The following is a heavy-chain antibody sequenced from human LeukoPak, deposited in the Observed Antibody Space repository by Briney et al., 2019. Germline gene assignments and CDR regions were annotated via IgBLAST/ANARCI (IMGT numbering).Heavy chain of an antibody. V-gene: IGHV3-21*04. CDR3: ARAESYSWRD. D-gene: IGHD5-18*01. CDR2: ISSSGSFI. J-gene: IGHJ4*02. CDR1: GXTFSSYS. Sequence: GGSLRLSCAASGXTFSSYSMNWVRQAPGEGLEWVSSISSSGSFIYYADSVKGRFTISRDNARNSLFLQMNSLRAEDTAVYYCARAESYSWRDWGQGTLVTVSS.